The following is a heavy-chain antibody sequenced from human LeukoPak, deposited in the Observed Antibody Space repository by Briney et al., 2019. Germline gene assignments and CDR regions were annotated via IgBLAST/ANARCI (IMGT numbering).Heavy chain of an antibody. Sequence: SETLSLTCTVSGGSISSSSYYWGWIRQPPGKGLEWIGSIYYSGSTYYNPSLKSRVTISVDTSKNQFSLKLSSVTAADTAVYYCARQGLLWFGELPYWGQGTLVTVSS. J-gene: IGHJ4*02. V-gene: IGHV4-39*01. D-gene: IGHD3-10*01. CDR2: IYYSGST. CDR1: GGSISSSSYY. CDR3: ARQGLLWFGELPY.